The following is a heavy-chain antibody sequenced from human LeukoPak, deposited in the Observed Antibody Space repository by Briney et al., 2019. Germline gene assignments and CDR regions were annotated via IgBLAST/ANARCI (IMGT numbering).Heavy chain of an antibody. J-gene: IGHJ4*02. CDR1: GYTFTSYY. CDR3: AKGGTMVPTIDY. D-gene: IGHD1-14*01. CDR2: ISAYNGGT. V-gene: IGHV1-18*01. Sequence: ASVKVSCKASGYTFTSYYITWVRQAPGQGLEWVGWISAYNGGTNYAQKFQGRVTMTIDTSTTTAYFDLGSLTSDDTAMYYCAKGGTMVPTIDYWGQGTLVTVSS.